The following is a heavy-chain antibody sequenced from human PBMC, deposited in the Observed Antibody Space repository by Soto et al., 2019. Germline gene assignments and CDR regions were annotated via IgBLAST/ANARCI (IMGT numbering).Heavy chain of an antibody. V-gene: IGHV4-34*01. D-gene: IGHD3-16*02. CDR2: INHSGST. CDR3: ARSGGFIDY. Sequence: SETLSLTCAVYGGSFSGYYWSWIRQPPGKGLEWIGEINHSGSTNYNPSLKSRVTISVDTSKNQFSLKLSSVTAADTAVYYCARSGGFIDYWGQGTLVTVSS. J-gene: IGHJ4*02. CDR1: GGSFSGYY.